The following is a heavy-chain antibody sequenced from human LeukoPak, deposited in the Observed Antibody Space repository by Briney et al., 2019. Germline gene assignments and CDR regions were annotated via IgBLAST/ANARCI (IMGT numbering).Heavy chain of an antibody. D-gene: IGHD3-22*01. CDR2: ISSSSSYI. Sequence: PGRSLRLSCAASGFTFSSYSMNWVRQAPGKGLEWVSSISSSSSYIYYADSVKGRFTISRDNAKNSLYLQMNSLRAEDTAVYYCARDSDYYDSSGYYYFPDYWGQGTLVTVSS. V-gene: IGHV3-21*01. CDR1: GFTFSSYS. J-gene: IGHJ4*02. CDR3: ARDSDYYDSSGYYYFPDY.